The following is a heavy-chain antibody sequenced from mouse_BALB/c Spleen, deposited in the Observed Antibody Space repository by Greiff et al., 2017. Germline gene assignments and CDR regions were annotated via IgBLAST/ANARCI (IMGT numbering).Heavy chain of an antibody. D-gene: IGHD1-1*01. Sequence: EVMLVESGGGLVQPGGSLKLSCAASGFTFSSYTMSWVRQTPEKRLEWVAYISNGGGSTYYPDTVKGRFTISRDNAKNTLYLQMSSLKSEDTAMYYCAIYGRRAYWGQGTLVTVSA. CDR3: AIYGRRAY. CDR1: GFTFSSYT. CDR2: ISNGGGST. V-gene: IGHV5-12-2*01. J-gene: IGHJ3*01.